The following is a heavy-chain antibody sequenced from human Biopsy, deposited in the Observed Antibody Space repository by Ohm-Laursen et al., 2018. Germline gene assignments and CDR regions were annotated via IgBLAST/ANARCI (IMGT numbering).Heavy chain of an antibody. J-gene: IGHJ5*02. CDR1: GDSFTSYA. CDR3: ARSFGVVINFEHNWFDP. CDR2: INPMFGTA. D-gene: IGHD3-3*01. Sequence: VASVKVSCKASGDSFTSYAIGWVRQAPGQGLEWMGGINPMFGTAKYAQRFQGRVTITADKSTSTADMELSSLRSDDTAVYYCARSFGVVINFEHNWFDPWGQGTLVTVSS. V-gene: IGHV1-69*06.